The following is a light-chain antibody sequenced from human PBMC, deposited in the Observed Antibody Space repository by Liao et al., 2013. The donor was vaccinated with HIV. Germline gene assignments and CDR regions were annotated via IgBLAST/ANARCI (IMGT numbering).Light chain of an antibody. V-gene: IGLV3-1*01. J-gene: IGLJ1*01. CDR1: RLGNKW. Sequence: SYELTQPPSVSVSPGQTANITCSGQRLGNKWTSWYQQRPGQSPILVIYDDMKRPSGIPERFSASKSGHTATLTISGAQAMDEADYYCQAWDSTAAAFGTGTEVTVL. CDR2: DDM. CDR3: QAWDSTAAA.